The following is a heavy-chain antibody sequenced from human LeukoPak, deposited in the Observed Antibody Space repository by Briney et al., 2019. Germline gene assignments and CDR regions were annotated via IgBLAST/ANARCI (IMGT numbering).Heavy chain of an antibody. Sequence: ASVKVSCKASGYTFTSYATNWVRQAPGQGLEWMGWINPNSGGTNYAQKFQGRVTMTRDTSISTAYMELSRLRSDDTAVYYCAASTGHYDYVWGSYHPHNAFDIWGQGTMVTVSS. J-gene: IGHJ3*02. CDR1: GYTFTSYA. CDR3: AASTGHYDYVWGSYHPHNAFDI. CDR2: INPNSGGT. V-gene: IGHV1-2*02. D-gene: IGHD3-16*02.